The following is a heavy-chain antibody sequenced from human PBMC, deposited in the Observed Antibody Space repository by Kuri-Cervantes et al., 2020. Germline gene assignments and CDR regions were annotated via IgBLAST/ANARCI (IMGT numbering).Heavy chain of an antibody. D-gene: IGHD3-16*02. CDR3: ARDETFGGVIVYYYCGMDV. CDR2: ISSSGSTI. Sequence: GGSLRLSCIASGLNFPIYSMNWVRQAPGKGLEWVSYISSSGSTIYYADSVKGRFTISRDNAKNSLYLQMNSLRAEDTAVYYCARDETFGGVIVYYYCGMDVWGQGTTVTVSS. J-gene: IGHJ6*02. CDR1: GLNFPIYS. V-gene: IGHV3-48*03.